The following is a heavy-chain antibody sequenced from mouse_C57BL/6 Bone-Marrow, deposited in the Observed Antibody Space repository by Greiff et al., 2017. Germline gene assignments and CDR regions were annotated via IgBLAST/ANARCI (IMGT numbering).Heavy chain of an antibody. CDR3: AYDAHYSGNAMDY. CDR2: ISSGGSYT. CDR1: GFTFSSYG. V-gene: IGHV5-6*01. J-gene: IGHJ4*01. D-gene: IGHD2-3*01. Sequence: EVQGVESGGDLVKPGGSLKLSCAASGFTFSSYGMSWVRQTPDKRLEWVATISSGGSYTYYPDSVKGRFTISRDNAKNTLYLQMSSLKSEDTAMYYCAYDAHYSGNAMDYWGQGTSVTVSS.